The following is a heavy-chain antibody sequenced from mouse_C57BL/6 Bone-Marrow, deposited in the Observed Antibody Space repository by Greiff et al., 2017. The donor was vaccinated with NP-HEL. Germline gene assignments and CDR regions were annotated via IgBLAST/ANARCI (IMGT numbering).Heavy chain of an antibody. CDR3: ARGRTTVVAKYYFDY. Sequence: VQLQQSGAELARPGASVKLSCKASGYTFTSYGISWVKQRTGQGLEWIGEIYPRSGNTYYNEKFKGKATLTADKSSSTAYMELRSLTSEDSAVYFCARGRTTVVAKYYFDYWGQGTTLTVSS. D-gene: IGHD1-1*01. CDR1: GYTFTSYG. V-gene: IGHV1-81*01. CDR2: IYPRSGNT. J-gene: IGHJ2*01.